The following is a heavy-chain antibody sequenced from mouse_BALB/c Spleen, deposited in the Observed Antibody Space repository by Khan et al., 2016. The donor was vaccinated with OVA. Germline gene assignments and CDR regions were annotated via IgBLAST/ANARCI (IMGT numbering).Heavy chain of an antibody. CDR3: ARRGYDYGRGALFAY. CDR2: IWSAGST. V-gene: IGHV2-2*02. Sequence: QVQLKESGPGLVQPSQSLSITCTVSGFSLANYSVHWVRQSPGKGLEWLGVIWSAGSTDYNAAFMSRLTINKDNSRSHVFFQMNRLQPNDTAIYYCARRGYDYGRGALFAYWGQGTLVTVSA. CDR1: GFSLANYS. J-gene: IGHJ3*01. D-gene: IGHD2-4*01.